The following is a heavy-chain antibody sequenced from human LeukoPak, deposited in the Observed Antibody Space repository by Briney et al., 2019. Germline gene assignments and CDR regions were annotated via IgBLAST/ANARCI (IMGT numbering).Heavy chain of an antibody. CDR1: GFTFSSYS. V-gene: IGHV3-21*01. Sequence: KSGGSLRLSCAASGFTFSSYSMNWVRQAPGKGLEWVSSISSSSSYIYYADSVKGRFTISRDNAKNSLYLQMNSLRAEDTAVYYCAGVREPDRRTDAFDIWGQGTMVTVSS. CDR2: ISSSSSYI. CDR3: AGVREPDRRTDAFDI. D-gene: IGHD1-26*01. J-gene: IGHJ3*02.